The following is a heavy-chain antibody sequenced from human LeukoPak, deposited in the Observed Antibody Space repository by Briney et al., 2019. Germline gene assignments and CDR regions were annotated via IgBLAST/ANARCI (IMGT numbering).Heavy chain of an antibody. V-gene: IGHV4-39*01. Sequence: SETLSLTCTVSGGSFSSGSYYWDWIRQPPGKGLEWIGSVYYSGSTYYNPSLKSRVTISVDTSKNQFSLKLSSVTAADTALYYCARLGEYSGYDYWGQGTLVTVSS. J-gene: IGHJ4*02. CDR1: GGSFSSGSYY. D-gene: IGHD5-12*01. CDR2: VYYSGST. CDR3: ARLGEYSGYDY.